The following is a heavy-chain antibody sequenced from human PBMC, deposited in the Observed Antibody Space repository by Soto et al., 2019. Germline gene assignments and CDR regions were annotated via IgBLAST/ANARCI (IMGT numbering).Heavy chain of an antibody. CDR2: INPILSMS. Sequence: QVQLVQSGAEVKKPGSSVKVSCKASGDTFSFYTINWVRQAPGLGLEWVGRINPILSMSNYAQKFQGRVTSTADKSTSTAYMELRRLRSEGTAMYYCATSYGSGYRAFDYWGQGALVTVSS. CDR1: GDTFSFYT. D-gene: IGHD3-10*01. CDR3: ATSYGSGYRAFDY. V-gene: IGHV1-69*02. J-gene: IGHJ4*02.